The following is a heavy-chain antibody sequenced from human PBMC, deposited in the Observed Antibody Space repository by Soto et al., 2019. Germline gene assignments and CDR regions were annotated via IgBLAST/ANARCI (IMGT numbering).Heavy chain of an antibody. Sequence: DEQLVESGGDLVQPGGSLRLSCAASGFVFRTNAMSWVRQRPGQGLELVSAIRGSGDNTYYADSVKGRFSISRDNSKNTLFLQMNSLRAEDTAMYYCASLKIYCRGETCYSGYHDYWGQGTLVTVSS. V-gene: IGHV3-23*04. D-gene: IGHD2-15*01. CDR1: GFVFRTNA. CDR3: ASLKIYCRGETCYSGYHDY. CDR2: IRGSGDNT. J-gene: IGHJ4*02.